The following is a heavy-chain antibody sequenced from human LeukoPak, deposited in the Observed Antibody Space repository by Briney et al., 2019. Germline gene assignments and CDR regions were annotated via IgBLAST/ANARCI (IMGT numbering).Heavy chain of an antibody. CDR3: ARDVSNYDFWSGYFYGMDV. CDR1: GFTVSSNY. CDR2: IYSGGST. J-gene: IGHJ6*02. D-gene: IGHD3-3*01. Sequence: GGSLRPSCAASGFTVSSNYMSWVRQAPGKGLEWVSVIYSGGSTYYADSVKGRFTISRDNAKNSLYLQMNSLRAEDTAVYYCARDVSNYDFWSGYFYGMDVWGQGTTVTVSS. V-gene: IGHV3-53*01.